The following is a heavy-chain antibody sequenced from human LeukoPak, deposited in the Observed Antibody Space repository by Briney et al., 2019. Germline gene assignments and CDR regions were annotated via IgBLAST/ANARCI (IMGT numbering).Heavy chain of an antibody. CDR2: ISGSGGST. J-gene: IGHJ4*02. CDR3: AKGEVRAAAGTGFDY. V-gene: IGHV3-23*01. Sequence: GGSLRLSCAASGFTFSSYAMSWVRQAPGKGLEWVSAISGSGGSTYDADSVKGRFTISRDNSKNTLYLQMNSLRAEDTAVYHCAKGEVRAAAGTGFDYWGQGTLVTVSS. D-gene: IGHD6-13*01. CDR1: GFTFSSYA.